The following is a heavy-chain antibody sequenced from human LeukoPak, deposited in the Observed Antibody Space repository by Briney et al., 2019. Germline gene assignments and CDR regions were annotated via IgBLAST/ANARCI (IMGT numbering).Heavy chain of an antibody. J-gene: IGHJ4*02. CDR2: IWYDGSHQ. V-gene: IGHV3-33*06. D-gene: IGHD1-7*01. CDR3: AKRTGTTGYFDY. Sequence: GSSLRLSCAASGFPFSGSGMHWVRQAPGKGLEWVAVIWYDGSHQYYADSVKGRFTISRDNSKNTLYLQMNSLRAEDTAVYYCAKRTGTTGYFDYWGQGTLVTVSS. CDR1: GFPFSGSG.